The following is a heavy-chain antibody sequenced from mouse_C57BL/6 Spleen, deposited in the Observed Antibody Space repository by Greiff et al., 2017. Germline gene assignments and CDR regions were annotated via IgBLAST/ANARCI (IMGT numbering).Heavy chain of an antibody. J-gene: IGHJ1*03. V-gene: IGHV1-69*01. Sequence: VHLVESGAELVMPGASVTLSCKASGYTFTSYWMHWVKQRPGQGLEWIGEIDPSDSYTNYNQKFKGKSTLTVDKSSSTAYMQLSSLTSEDSAVYYCARPHYGSSPHWYFDVWGTGTTVTVSS. CDR2: IDPSDSYT. CDR3: ARPHYGSSPHWYFDV. D-gene: IGHD1-1*01. CDR1: GYTFTSYW.